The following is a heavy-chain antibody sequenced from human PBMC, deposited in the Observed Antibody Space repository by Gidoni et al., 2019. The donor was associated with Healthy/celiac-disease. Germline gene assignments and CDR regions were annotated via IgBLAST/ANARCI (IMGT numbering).Heavy chain of an antibody. CDR3: ARLTWYKAPSD. D-gene: IGHD1-1*01. CDR1: GFTFSSYW. V-gene: IGHV3-74*02. J-gene: IGHJ4*02. CDR2: INSDGSST. Sequence: EVQLVESGGGLVQPGGSLRLSCAASGFTFSSYWMHWVRKAAGRGLVWVSRINSDGSSTSYADSVKGRFTISRDNAKNTLYLQMNSLRAEDTAVYYCARLTWYKAPSDWGQGTLVTVSS.